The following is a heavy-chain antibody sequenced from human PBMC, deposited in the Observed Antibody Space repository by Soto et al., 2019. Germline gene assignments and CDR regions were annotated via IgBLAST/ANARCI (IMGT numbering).Heavy chain of an antibody. V-gene: IGHV3-15*07. J-gene: IGHJ6*02. CDR2: IKSKTDGGTT. Sequence: GGSLRLSCAASGFTFSNAWMNWVRHAPGKGLEWVGRIKSKTDGGTTDYAAPVKGRFTISRDDSKNTLYLQMNSLKTEDTAVYYCTTGSSSTCYNYYYYGMDVWGQGTTVTVSS. CDR3: TTGSSSTCYNYYYYGMDV. D-gene: IGHD6-13*01. CDR1: GFTFSNAW.